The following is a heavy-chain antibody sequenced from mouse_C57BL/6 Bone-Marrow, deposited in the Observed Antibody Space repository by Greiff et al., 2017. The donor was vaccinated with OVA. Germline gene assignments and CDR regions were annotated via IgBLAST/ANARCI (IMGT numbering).Heavy chain of an antibody. D-gene: IGHD2-3*01. CDR1: GYTFTDYN. CDR2: INPNNGGT. CDR3: ARVDGYYYFYYARDY. J-gene: IGHJ4*01. Sequence: VQLQQSGPELVKPGASVKMSCKASGYTFTDYNMHWVKQSHGKRLEWIGYINPNNGGTSYNQKFKRTATLTVNQSYRTAYMELRSLTSKDSAVYYCARVDGYYYFYYARDYWGQGTSVTVSS. V-gene: IGHV1-22*01.